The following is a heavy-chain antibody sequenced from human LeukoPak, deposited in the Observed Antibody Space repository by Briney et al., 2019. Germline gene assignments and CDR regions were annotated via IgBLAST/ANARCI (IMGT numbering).Heavy chain of an antibody. CDR1: GGSISSYY. J-gene: IGHJ5*02. D-gene: IGHD4-17*01. Sequence: SETLSLTCTVSGGSISSYYWSWIRQPPGKGLEWIGYIYYSGSTNYNPSLKSRVTISVDTSKNQFSLKLSSVTAADTAVYYCASQGGNYGDNWFDPWGQGTLVTVSS. V-gene: IGHV4-59*01. CDR2: IYYSGST. CDR3: ASQGGNYGDNWFDP.